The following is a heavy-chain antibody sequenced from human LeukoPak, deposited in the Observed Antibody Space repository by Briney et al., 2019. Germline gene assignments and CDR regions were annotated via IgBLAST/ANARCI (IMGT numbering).Heavy chain of an antibody. CDR3: ARDKARYDSSGYSNWFDP. V-gene: IGHV1-69*13. J-gene: IGHJ5*02. Sequence: SVKVSCKASGGTFSSYAISWVRQAPGQGLEWMGGIIPIFGTANYAQKFQGRVTITADESTSTAYMELSSLRSEDTAVYYCARDKARYDSSGYSNWFDPWGQGTLVTVSS. D-gene: IGHD3-22*01. CDR2: IIPIFGTA. CDR1: GGTFSSYA.